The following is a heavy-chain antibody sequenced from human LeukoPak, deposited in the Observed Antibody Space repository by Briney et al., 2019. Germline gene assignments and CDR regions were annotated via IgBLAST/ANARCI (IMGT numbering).Heavy chain of an antibody. CDR2: IYYSGST. V-gene: IGHV4-59*08. Sequence: SETLSLICTVSGGSISSYYWSWIRQPPGKGLEWIGYIYYSGSTNYNPSLKSRVTISVDTSKNQFSLKLSSVTAADTAVYYCARQKGAFDIWGQGTMVTVSS. J-gene: IGHJ3*02. CDR1: GGSISSYY. CDR3: ARQKGAFDI.